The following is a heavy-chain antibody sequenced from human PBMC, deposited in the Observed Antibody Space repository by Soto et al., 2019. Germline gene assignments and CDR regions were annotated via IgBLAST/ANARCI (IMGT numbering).Heavy chain of an antibody. CDR2: ISSRSDI. J-gene: IGHJ6*02. Sequence: GGSLRLSCVGSGFTFSTYSINWVRQAPGKGLEWVSSISSRSDIYYADSVKGRFTISRDNAKNSVSLQMNSLRAEGTAVYYCAREYTAWPLAYGLDVWGQGTTVTVSS. CDR1: GFTFSTYS. D-gene: IGHD2-2*02. CDR3: AREYTAWPLAYGLDV. V-gene: IGHV3-21*01.